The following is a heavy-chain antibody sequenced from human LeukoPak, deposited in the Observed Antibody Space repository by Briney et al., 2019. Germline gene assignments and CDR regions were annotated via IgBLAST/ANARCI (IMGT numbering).Heavy chain of an antibody. J-gene: IGHJ4*02. V-gene: IGHV1-69*13. D-gene: IGHD3/OR15-3a*01. CDR3: ARADGRGTLDNYFDY. Sequence: ASVKVSCKASGGTFSSYAISWVRQAPGQGLEWMGGIIPIFGTANYAQKFQGRVTITADESTSTAYMELSSLRSEDTAVYYCARADGRGTLDNYFDYWGQGTLVTVSS. CDR1: GGTFSSYA. CDR2: IIPIFGTA.